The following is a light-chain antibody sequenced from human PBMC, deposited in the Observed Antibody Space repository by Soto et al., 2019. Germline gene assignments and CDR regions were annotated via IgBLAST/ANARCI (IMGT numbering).Light chain of an antibody. CDR3: QSYDSSLSAVV. CDR1: SSNIGAGYD. J-gene: IGLJ2*01. V-gene: IGLV1-40*01. CDR2: GNS. Sequence: QSVLTQPPSVSGAPGQRVTISCTGSSSNIGAGYDVHWYQQLPGTAPKLLIYGNSNRPSGVPDRFSGSKAGTSASLAITGFPVEDEADYYCQSYDSSLSAVVFGGGTKRTVL.